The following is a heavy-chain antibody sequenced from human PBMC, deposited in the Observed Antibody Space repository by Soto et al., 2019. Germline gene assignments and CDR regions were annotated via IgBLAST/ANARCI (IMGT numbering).Heavy chain of an antibody. CDR1: GYTFTTFG. CDR3: ARAFCSSSSCDNWFDP. V-gene: IGHV1-18*01. Sequence: VQLVQSGPEVKKPGASVKVSCKASGYTFTTFGISWVRQAPGQGLEWMGWISTYNGNTNYAQKVQGRLTMTTDTSTSKAYMELRSLTSDDTAVYYCARAFCSSSSCDNWFDPWGQGTLVTVSS. CDR2: ISTYNGNT. J-gene: IGHJ5*02. D-gene: IGHD2-2*01.